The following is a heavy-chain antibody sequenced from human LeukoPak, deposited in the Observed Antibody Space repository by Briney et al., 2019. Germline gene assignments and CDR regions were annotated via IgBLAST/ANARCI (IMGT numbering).Heavy chain of an antibody. D-gene: IGHD5-12*01. CDR3: ARGGIVATDGGDC. V-gene: IGHV1-2*02. J-gene: IGHJ4*02. CDR1: GYTFTCYY. Sequence: ASVKVSCKASGYTFTCYYMHGVRQAPGQGLEGMGWINPNSGGTNYAQKFQGRVTMTRDTSISTAYMELSRLRSDDTAVYYCARGGIVATDGGDCWGQGTLVTVSS. CDR2: INPNSGGT.